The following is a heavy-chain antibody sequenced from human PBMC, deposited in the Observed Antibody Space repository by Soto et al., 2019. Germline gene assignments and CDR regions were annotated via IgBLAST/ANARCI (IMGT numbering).Heavy chain of an antibody. CDR3: ARDGARDRVEDYYYYGMDV. CDR2: IIPIFGTA. D-gene: IGHD3-10*01. Sequence: GASVKVSCKASGGTFSSFAISWVRQAPGQGLEWMGGIIPIFGTANYAQKFQGRVTITADESTSTAYMELSSLRSEDTAVYYCARDGARDRVEDYYYYGMDVWGQGTTVTVSS. J-gene: IGHJ6*02. V-gene: IGHV1-69*13. CDR1: GGTFSSFA.